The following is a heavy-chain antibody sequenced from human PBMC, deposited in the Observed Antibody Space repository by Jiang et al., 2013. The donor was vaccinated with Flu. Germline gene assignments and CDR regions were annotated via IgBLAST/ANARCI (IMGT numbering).Heavy chain of an antibody. V-gene: IGHV4-59*08. CDR2: IYYSGST. D-gene: IGHD6-19*01. Sequence: QLVESGPGLVKPSETLSLTCTVSGGSISSYYWSWIRQPPGKGLEWIGYIYYSGSTNYNPSLKSRVTISVDTSKNQFSLKLSSVTAADTAVYYCARHVSSGWQTYFDYWGQGTLVTVSS. CDR1: GGSISSYY. CDR3: ARHVSSGWQTYFDY. J-gene: IGHJ4*02.